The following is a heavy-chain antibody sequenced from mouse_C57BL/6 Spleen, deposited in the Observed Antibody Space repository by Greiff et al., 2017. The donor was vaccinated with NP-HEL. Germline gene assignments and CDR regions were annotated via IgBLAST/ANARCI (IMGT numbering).Heavy chain of an antibody. D-gene: IGHD2-10*01. CDR3: ARPYYGNTYYFDY. J-gene: IGHJ2*01. Sequence: VQLQQSGPELVKPGASVKISCKASGYAFSSSWMNWVKQRPGKGLEWIGRIYPGDGDTNYNGKFKGKATLTADKSSSTAYMQLSSLTSEDSAVYFCARPYYGNTYYFDYWGQGTTLTVSS. V-gene: IGHV1-82*01. CDR2: IYPGDGDT. CDR1: GYAFSSSW.